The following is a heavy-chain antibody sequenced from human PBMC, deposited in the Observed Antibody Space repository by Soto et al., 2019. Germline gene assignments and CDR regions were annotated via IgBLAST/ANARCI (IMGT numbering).Heavy chain of an antibody. CDR2: IIVASGRT. V-gene: IGHV1-58*01. J-gene: IGHJ3*01. D-gene: IGHD2-21*02. Sequence: AASVKVSCKTSGFTFTNSAVQWVRQARGQRLEWIGWIIVASGRTNYAREVQERVTISRDTSTSTAYMGLSGLRSEDTAVYYCVAELYSGGGCCSFDFWGQGTMVTVS. CDR1: GFTFTNSA. CDR3: VAELYSGGGCCSFDF.